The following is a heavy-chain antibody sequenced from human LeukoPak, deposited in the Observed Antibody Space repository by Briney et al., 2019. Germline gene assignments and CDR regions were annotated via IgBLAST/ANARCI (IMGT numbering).Heavy chain of an antibody. Sequence: SETLSLTCAVYGGSFSDYYWSWIPQPPGKGREWIGEINHSGSTNYNPSLKSRVTISVDTSKNQFSLKLSSVTAADTAVYYCARYRYYYGSGSYYTYYYYMDVWGKGTTVTISS. J-gene: IGHJ6*03. CDR3: ARYRYYYGSGSYYTYYYYMDV. CDR1: GGSFSDYY. CDR2: INHSGST. D-gene: IGHD3-10*01. V-gene: IGHV4-34*01.